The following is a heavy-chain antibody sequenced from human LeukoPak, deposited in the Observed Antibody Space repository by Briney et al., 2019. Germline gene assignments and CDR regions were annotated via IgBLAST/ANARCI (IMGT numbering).Heavy chain of an antibody. CDR1: GFTFSSYA. V-gene: IGHV3-30*04. CDR3: AKGHGYFDY. J-gene: IGHJ4*02. Sequence: GGSLRLSCAASGFTFSSYAMHWVRQAPGKGLEWVTVISYDGSNKYYADSVKGRFTISRDNSKNTLYLQMNSLRAEDTAVYYCAKGHGYFDYWGQGTLVTVSS. CDR2: ISYDGSNK.